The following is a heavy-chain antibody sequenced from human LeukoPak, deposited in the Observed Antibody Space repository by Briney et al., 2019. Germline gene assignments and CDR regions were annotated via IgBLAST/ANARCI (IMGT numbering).Heavy chain of an antibody. CDR2: ISAYNGNT. CDR1: GYTFTSYG. D-gene: IGHD3-10*01. Sequence: APVKVSCKASGYTFTSYGISWVRQAPGQGLEWMGWISAYNGNTNYAQKLQGRVTMTTDTSTSTAYMELRSLRSDDTAVYYCAREEAGSGSYPYFDYWGQGTLVTVSS. J-gene: IGHJ4*02. CDR3: AREEAGSGSYPYFDY. V-gene: IGHV1-18*01.